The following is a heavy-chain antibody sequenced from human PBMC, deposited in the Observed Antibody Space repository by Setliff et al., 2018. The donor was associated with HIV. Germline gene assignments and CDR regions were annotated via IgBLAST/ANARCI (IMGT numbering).Heavy chain of an antibody. CDR3: ARDREIGEYCSGGGCYQDY. CDR1: GYTFTDYY. V-gene: IGHV1-2*06. D-gene: IGHD2-15*01. CDR2: INPNSGGT. J-gene: IGHJ4*02. Sequence: ASVKVSCKASGYTFTDYYMHWVRQAPGQGLEWMGRINPNSGGTNYAQKFQGRVTMTRDTSISTAYMELSRLRPDDTAVYYCARDREIGEYCSGGGCYQDYWGQGTLVTVSS.